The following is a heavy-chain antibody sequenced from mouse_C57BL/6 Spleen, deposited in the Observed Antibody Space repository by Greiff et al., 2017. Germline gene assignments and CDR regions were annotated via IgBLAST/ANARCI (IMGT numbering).Heavy chain of an antibody. CDR1: GYTFTSYW. D-gene: IGHD1-1*01. CDR3: ARGPTGAWFAY. CDR2: IDPSDSET. Sequence: QVQLQQPGAELVRPGSSVKLSCKASGYTFTSYWMHWVKQRPIQGLEWIGNIDPSDSETHYNQKFKDKATLTVDKSSSTAYMQLSSLTSEDSAVYYCARGPTGAWFAYWGQGTLVTVSA. J-gene: IGHJ3*01. V-gene: IGHV1-52*01.